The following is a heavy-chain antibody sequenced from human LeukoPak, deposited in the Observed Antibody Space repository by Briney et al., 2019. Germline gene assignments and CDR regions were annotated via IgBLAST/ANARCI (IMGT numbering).Heavy chain of an antibody. D-gene: IGHD6-13*01. CDR3: ARGPSSNWYLVDY. Sequence: TSETLSLTCTVSGGSISSYYWSWIRQPPGKGLEWIGYIYYSGTTTYNPSLKSRLTISVDTSKNQFSLRLNSVTAADTAVYYCARGPSSNWYLVDYWGQGTLVTVSS. J-gene: IGHJ4*02. CDR2: IYYSGTT. V-gene: IGHV4-59*01. CDR1: GGSISSYY.